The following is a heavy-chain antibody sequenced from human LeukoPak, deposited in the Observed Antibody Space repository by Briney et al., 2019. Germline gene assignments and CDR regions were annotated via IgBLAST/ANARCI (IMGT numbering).Heavy chain of an antibody. D-gene: IGHD3-3*01. V-gene: IGHV4-39*01. CDR1: GGSISSSSYY. CDR2: IYYSGST. Sequence: PSETLSLTCTVSGGSISSSSYYWGWIRQPPGKGLEWIGSIYYSGSTYYNPSLKSRVTISVDTSKNQFSLKLSSATAADTAVYYCARHETDYDFWSGYYRAYYYYGMDVWGQGTTVTVSS. CDR3: ARHETDYDFWSGYYRAYYYYGMDV. J-gene: IGHJ6*02.